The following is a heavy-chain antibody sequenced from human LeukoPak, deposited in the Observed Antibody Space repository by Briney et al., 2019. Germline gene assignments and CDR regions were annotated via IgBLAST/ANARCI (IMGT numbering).Heavy chain of an antibody. D-gene: IGHD5-18*01. Sequence: ASVKVSCKASGYTFTGYYMHWVRQAPGQGLEWTGWTNPNSGGTNYAQKFQGRVTMTRDTSISTADMELSRLRSDDTAVYYCARDGDTAMVFYYYYYMDVWGKGTTVTVSS. J-gene: IGHJ6*03. CDR1: GYTFTGYY. CDR3: ARDGDTAMVFYYYYYMDV. CDR2: TNPNSGGT. V-gene: IGHV1-2*02.